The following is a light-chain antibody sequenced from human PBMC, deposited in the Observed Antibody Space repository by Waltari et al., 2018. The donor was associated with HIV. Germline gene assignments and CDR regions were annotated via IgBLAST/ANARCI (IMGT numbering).Light chain of an antibody. Sequence: QSALTQPASVSGSPGQSITISCSGTSTDIGGYIYVSWYQQHPGKAPKLVIYEVAKRPSGISNRFSGAKSGNTASLTISGLQTEDGADYYCSSFTSSSFWVFGGGTKLTVL. CDR3: SSFTSSSFWV. V-gene: IGLV2-14*01. CDR1: STDIGGYIY. J-gene: IGLJ3*02. CDR2: EVA.